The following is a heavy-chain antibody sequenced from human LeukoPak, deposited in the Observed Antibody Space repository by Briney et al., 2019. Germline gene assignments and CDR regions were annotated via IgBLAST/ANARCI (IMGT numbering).Heavy chain of an antibody. CDR1: GFTFSNAW. D-gene: IGHD3-10*01. CDR3: AGVRDLGYYFDY. CDR2: IKSEIDGGTT. J-gene: IGHJ4*02. V-gene: IGHV3-15*01. Sequence: GGSLRLSCAASGFTFSNAWMSWVRQAPGKGLEWVGSIKSEIDGGTTDYAAPVKGRFTISRDNSKNTLYLQMNSLRAEDTAVYYCAGVRDLGYYFDYWGQGTLVTVSS.